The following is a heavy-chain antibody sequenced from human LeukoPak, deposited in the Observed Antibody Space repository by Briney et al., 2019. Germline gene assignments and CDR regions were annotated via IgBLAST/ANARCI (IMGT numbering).Heavy chain of an antibody. CDR2: TSSSGSTI. V-gene: IGHV3-11*04. CDR3: ARGSQSFDY. Sequence: GGSLRLSCAASGFTFSDYYMTWFRQAPGKGLEWVSYTSSSGSTIYADSVKGRFTISRDNAKNSLYLQMNSLRAEDTAVYYCARGSQSFDYWGQGTLVTVSS. J-gene: IGHJ4*02. CDR1: GFTFSDYY.